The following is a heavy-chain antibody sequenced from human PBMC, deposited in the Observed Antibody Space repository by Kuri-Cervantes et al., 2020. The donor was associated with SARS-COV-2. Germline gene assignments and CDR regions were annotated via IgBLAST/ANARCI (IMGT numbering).Heavy chain of an antibody. V-gene: IGHV3-49*04. Sequence: GESLKISCTASGFTFGDYAMSWVRQAPGKGLEWVGFIRSKAYGGTTEYAASVKGRFTISRDDSKSIAYLQMNSLKTEDTAVYYCTRLDFWSRYYVDVWGKGTTVTVSS. J-gene: IGHJ6*03. CDR1: GFTFGDYA. CDR3: TRLDFWSRYYVDV. D-gene: IGHD3-3*01. CDR2: IRSKAYGGTT.